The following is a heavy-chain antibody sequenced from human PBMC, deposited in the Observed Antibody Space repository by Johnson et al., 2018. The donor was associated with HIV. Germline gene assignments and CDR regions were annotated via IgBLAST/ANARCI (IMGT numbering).Heavy chain of an antibody. Sequence: VQLVESGGGLIQPGRSLRLSCAASGFTFSSYAMSWVRQAPGKGLEWVSAISGSGGSTYYADSVKGRFTISRDDSKNTLYLQMNSLKTEDTAVYYCAKSSRVSTTFDAFDIWGQGTMVTVSS. V-gene: IGHV3-23*04. D-gene: IGHD1-26*01. J-gene: IGHJ3*02. CDR2: ISGSGGST. CDR1: GFTFSSYA. CDR3: AKSSRVSTTFDAFDI.